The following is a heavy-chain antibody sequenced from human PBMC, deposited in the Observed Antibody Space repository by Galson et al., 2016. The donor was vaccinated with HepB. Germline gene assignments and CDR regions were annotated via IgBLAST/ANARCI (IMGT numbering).Heavy chain of an antibody. V-gene: IGHV1-69*13. Sequence: SVKVSCKASGGNFNIFGINRVRQAPGQGLEWMGGIIPKFGTAQYPQKFQGRVTITADEATTTAYMDLSSLTSEDSAIYYCARDKEDYVDGGGYNYFDPWGQGTLVTVSS. J-gene: IGHJ5*02. CDR3: ARDKEDYVDGGGYNYFDP. CDR2: IIPKFGTA. D-gene: IGHD4-17*01. CDR1: GGNFNIFG.